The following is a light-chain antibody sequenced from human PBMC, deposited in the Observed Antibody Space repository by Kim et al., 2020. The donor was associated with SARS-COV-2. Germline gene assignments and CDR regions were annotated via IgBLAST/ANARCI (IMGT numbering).Light chain of an antibody. J-gene: IGLJ1*01. V-gene: IGLV1-40*01. CDR3: AAWDHSLNVYV. CDR1: SSNLGAGYN. Sequence: QSVLTQPPSLSGAPGQRVTISCTGSSSNLGAGYNVHWYQHLPGTAPKLLIYGNNNRPSGVPDRFSGSKSGTSASLAIGGLQSEDEAEYYCAAWDHSLNVYVFGTGTKVTVL. CDR2: GNN.